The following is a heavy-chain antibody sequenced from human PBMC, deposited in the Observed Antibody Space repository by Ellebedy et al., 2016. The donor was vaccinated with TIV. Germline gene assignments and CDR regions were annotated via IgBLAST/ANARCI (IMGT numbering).Heavy chain of an antibody. V-gene: IGHV4-59*01. J-gene: IGHJ4*02. CDR1: GGSIRSDY. CDR2: INYSGYS. Sequence: MPSETLSLTCTVSGGSIRSDYWSRIRQPPGKGLEWIGYINYSGYSNYNPSLKSRVTMSMDASKNQFSLKLNSVTAADTAFYFCARDRGYEEYWGQGTLVTVSS. D-gene: IGHD5-12*01. CDR3: ARDRGYEEY.